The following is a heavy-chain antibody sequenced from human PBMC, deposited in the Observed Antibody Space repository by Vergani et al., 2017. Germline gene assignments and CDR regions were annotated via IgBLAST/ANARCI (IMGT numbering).Heavy chain of an antibody. D-gene: IGHD5-18*01. CDR2: IYYSGST. Sequence: QVQLQESGPGLVKPSQTLSLTCTVSGGSISSYYWSWIRQPPGKGLEWIGYIYYSGSTNYNPSLKSRVTISVDTSKNQYSLKLSSVTAADTAVYYCARDRKRYSYGQCGMDVWGQGTTVTVSS. J-gene: IGHJ6*02. CDR3: ARDRKRYSYGQCGMDV. CDR1: GGSISSYY. V-gene: IGHV4-59*01.